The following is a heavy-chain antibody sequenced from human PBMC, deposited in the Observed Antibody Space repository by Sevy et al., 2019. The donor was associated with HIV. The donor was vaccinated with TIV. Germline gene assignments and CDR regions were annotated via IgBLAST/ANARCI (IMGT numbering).Heavy chain of an antibody. V-gene: IGHV3-48*03. Sequence: GGSLRLSCAASGFTFSSYEMNWVRRAPGKGLEWVSYISSSGSTIYYADSVKGRFTISRDNAKNSLYLQMNSLRAEDTAVYYCARDPPPRRRPYYYYGMDVWVQGTTVTVSS. CDR3: ARDPPPRRRPYYYYGMDV. CDR1: GFTFSSYE. J-gene: IGHJ6*02. CDR2: ISSSGSTI.